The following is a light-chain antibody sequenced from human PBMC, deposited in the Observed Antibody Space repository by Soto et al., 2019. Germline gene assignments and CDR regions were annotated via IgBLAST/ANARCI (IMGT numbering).Light chain of an antibody. CDR2: EVN. J-gene: IGLJ1*01. V-gene: IGLV2-23*02. CDR3: CSYAGSSTLYV. CDR1: RSDLGTYNL. Sequence: QSALTQPASVSGSPGQSITISCTGTRSDLGTYNLVSWYQQHPGKAPKLMIYEVNKRPSGVSDRFSGSKSGNTASLTIAGLQAEDEADYYCCSYAGSSTLYVFGTGTKLTVL.